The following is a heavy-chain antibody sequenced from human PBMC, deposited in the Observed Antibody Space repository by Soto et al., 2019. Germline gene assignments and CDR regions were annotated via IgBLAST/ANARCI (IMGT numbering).Heavy chain of an antibody. CDR3: ARGYYYDSSHIDY. CDR1: GGSISSGGYY. Sequence: SETLSLTCTVSGGSISSGGYYWSWIRQHPGKGLEWIGYIYYSGSTYYNPSLKSRVTISVDTSKNQFSLKLSSVTAADTAVYYCARGYYYDSSHIDYWGQGTLVTVSS. D-gene: IGHD3-22*01. V-gene: IGHV4-31*03. J-gene: IGHJ4*02. CDR2: IYYSGST.